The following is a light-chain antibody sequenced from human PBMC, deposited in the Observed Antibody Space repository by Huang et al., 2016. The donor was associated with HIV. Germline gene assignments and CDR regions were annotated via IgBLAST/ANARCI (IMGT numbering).Light chain of an antibody. V-gene: IGKV3-11*01. Sequence: EIVLTQSPATLSLSPGERATLSCRASQSVSTFLAWYQHKPGQAPSLLIYDATHRATGIQARFRGSGSGTDFTLTISSLEPEDFAVYYCQQRSNWPLTFGPGTKVDIK. J-gene: IGKJ3*01. CDR3: QQRSNWPLT. CDR2: DAT. CDR1: QSVSTF.